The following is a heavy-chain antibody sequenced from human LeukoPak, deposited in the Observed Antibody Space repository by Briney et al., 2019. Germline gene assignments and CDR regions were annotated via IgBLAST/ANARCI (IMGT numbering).Heavy chain of an antibody. Sequence: SETLSLTCTVSGGSISSYYWSWSRQPAGKGLEWIGRIFTSGSTNYNPSLKSRVTMSVDTSKNQFSLKLSSVTAADTAVYYCARDLCSSTSCYYFDYWGQGTLVTVSS. CDR1: GGSISSYY. J-gene: IGHJ4*02. CDR3: ARDLCSSTSCYYFDY. V-gene: IGHV4-4*07. CDR2: IFTSGST. D-gene: IGHD2-2*01.